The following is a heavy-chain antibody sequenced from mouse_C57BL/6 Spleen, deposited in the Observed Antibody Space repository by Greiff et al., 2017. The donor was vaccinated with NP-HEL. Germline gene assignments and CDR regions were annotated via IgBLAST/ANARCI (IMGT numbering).Heavy chain of an antibody. J-gene: IGHJ4*01. CDR3: TSDSSCYDAMDY. Sequence: EVMLVESGTVLARPGASVKMSCKTSGYTFTSYWMHWVKQRPGQGLEWIGAIYPGNSDTSYNQKFKGKAKLTAVTSASTAYMELSSLTNEDSAVYYCTSDSSCYDAMDYWGQGTSVTVSS. V-gene: IGHV1-5*01. CDR1: GYTFTSYW. D-gene: IGHD3-2*02. CDR2: IYPGNSDT.